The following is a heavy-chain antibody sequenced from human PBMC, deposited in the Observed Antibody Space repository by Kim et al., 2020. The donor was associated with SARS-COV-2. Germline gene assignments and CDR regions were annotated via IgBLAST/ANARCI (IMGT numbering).Heavy chain of an antibody. Sequence: YAQKFQGRVPMSEDTSTDTAYMELSSLGSEDTAVYYCATPTMIVQEAFDIWGQGTMVTVSS. J-gene: IGHJ3*02. CDR3: ATPTMIVQEAFDI. V-gene: IGHV1-24*01. D-gene: IGHD3-22*01.